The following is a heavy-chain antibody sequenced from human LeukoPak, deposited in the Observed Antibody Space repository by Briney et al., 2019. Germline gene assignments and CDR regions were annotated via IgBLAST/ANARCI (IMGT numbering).Heavy chain of an antibody. CDR1: GFTFSNYW. D-gene: IGHD4-23*01. J-gene: IGHJ5*02. CDR3: AKESSWGTVVTPGGPSA. V-gene: IGHV3-7*03. Sequence: PGGSLRLSCAASGFTFSNYWMGWVRQAPGKGLEWVANIKQDGSEKRYVDPVKGRFTISRDNAGNSLYLQMNSLRAEDTAVYYCAKESSWGTVVTPGGPSAWGQGTLVTVSS. CDR2: IKQDGSEK.